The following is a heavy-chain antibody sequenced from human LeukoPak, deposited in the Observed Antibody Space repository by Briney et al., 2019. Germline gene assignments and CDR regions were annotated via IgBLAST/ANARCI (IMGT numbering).Heavy chain of an antibody. CDR1: GGSISNSY. CDR3: ARGGGSSGWFTDYFDP. D-gene: IGHD6-19*01. V-gene: IGHV4-59*01. CDR2: ISYSGST. Sequence: SETLSLTCTVSGGSISNSYWNWIRQSPGKGLEWIGYISYSGSTNYNPSLKSRVAISVDTSKNQVSLKLISVTAADTAVYYCARGGGSSGWFTDYFDPWGQGGLVIVSS. J-gene: IGHJ5*02.